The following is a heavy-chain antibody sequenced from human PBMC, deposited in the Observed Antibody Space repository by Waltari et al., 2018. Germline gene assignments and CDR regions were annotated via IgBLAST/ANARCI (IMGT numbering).Heavy chain of an antibody. CDR1: GYTFTDYY. CDR3: ATWTMVRGYHSDY. J-gene: IGHJ4*02. CDR2: VDPEDGET. V-gene: IGHV1-69-2*01. Sequence: EVQLVQSGAEVKKPGATVKISGTASGYTFTDYYMHSVQQAPGKGLEWMGRVDPEDGETIYAEKFQGRVTITADTSTDTAYMELSSLRSEDTAVYYCATWTMVRGYHSDYWGQGTLVTVSS. D-gene: IGHD3-10*01.